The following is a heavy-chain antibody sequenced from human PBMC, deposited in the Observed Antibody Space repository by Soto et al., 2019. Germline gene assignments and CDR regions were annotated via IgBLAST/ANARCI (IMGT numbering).Heavy chain of an antibody. CDR3: ARDRYYDSSGYYYPAAFDI. CDR2: ISSISTYI. J-gene: IGHJ3*02. Sequence: VGSLRLSCAASGFGFDGHAMHWVRQAPGKGLEWVSSISSISTYIYYADSVKGRFTISRDNAKNSLYLQMNSLRAEDTAVYYCARDRYYDSSGYYYPAAFDIWGQGTMVTVSS. V-gene: IGHV3-21*01. D-gene: IGHD3-22*01. CDR1: GFGFDGHA.